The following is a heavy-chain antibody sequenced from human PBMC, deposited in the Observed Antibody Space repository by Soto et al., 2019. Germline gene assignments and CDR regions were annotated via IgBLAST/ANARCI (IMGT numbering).Heavy chain of an antibody. CDR1: GGSISSYY. D-gene: IGHD3-22*01. CDR2: IYYSGST. Sequence: ASETLSLTCTVSGGSISSYYWSWIRQPPGKGLEWIGYIYYSGSTNYNPSLKSRVTISVDTSKNQFSLKLSSVTAADTAVYHCARAPPRVDYYDSSGYYYVPLQAAAFDISGQATMVTVSS. J-gene: IGHJ3*02. CDR3: ARAPPRVDYYDSSGYYYVPLQAAAFDI. V-gene: IGHV4-59*01.